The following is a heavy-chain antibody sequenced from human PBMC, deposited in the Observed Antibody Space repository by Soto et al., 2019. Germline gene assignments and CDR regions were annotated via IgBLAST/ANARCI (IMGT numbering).Heavy chain of an antibody. Sequence: EVQLVESGGGLVKPGESLRLSCAASGFTLSSYSMNWVRQTPGKGLEYVSSISRSTDYIKYADSVKGRFTISRDNAENSLYLQMNSLRADDTAVYYCARGGFRLSDYYFGMDVWAKGPRSPSP. J-gene: IGHJ6*02. CDR1: GFTLSSYS. CDR2: ISRSTDYI. V-gene: IGHV3-21*01. CDR3: ARGGFRLSDYYFGMDV.